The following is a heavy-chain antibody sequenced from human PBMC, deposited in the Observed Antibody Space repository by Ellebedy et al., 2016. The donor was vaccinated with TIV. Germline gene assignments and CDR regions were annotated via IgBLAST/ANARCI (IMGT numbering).Heavy chain of an antibody. D-gene: IGHD2-15*01. CDR2: INHSGST. J-gene: IGHJ4*02. CDR3: ARGLVSGRALDY. CDR1: GGSFSDYY. Sequence: SETLSLTCAVYGGSFSDYYWTWIRQPPGKGLEWIGEINHSGSTNYNPSLKSRVSISVDTSKNQFPLRLTPVTAADQARFYCARGLVSGRALDYWGQGTLVTVSS. V-gene: IGHV4-34*01.